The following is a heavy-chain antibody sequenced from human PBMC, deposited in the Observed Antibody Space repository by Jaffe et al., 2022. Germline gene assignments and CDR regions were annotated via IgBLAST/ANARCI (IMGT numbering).Heavy chain of an antibody. J-gene: IGHJ6*03. CDR3: AREIPGYCSSTSCYTDIRGNYYYYYMDV. Sequence: QVQLQESGPGLVKPSETLSLTCTVSGGSVSSGSYYWSWIRQPPGKGLEWIGYIYYSGSTNYNPSLKSRVTISVDTSKNQFSLKLSSVTAADTAVYYCAREIPGYCSSTSCYTDIRGNYYYYYMDVWGKGTTVTVSS. D-gene: IGHD2-2*02. CDR2: IYYSGST. CDR1: GGSVSSGSYY. V-gene: IGHV4-61*01.